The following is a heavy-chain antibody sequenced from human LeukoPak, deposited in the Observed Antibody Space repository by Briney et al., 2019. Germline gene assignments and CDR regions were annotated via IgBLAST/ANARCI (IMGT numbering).Heavy chain of an antibody. CDR2: INPKSGGT. J-gene: IGHJ6*03. CDR1: GYSFTGHY. V-gene: IGHV1-2*02. Sequence: VASVKVSCKASGYSFTGHYMHWVRQAPGQGLEWMGWINPKSGGTNYAQKFQGRVTMTRDTSISTAYMDMSSLRSDDTAVYYCAIGAGYCSGGSCYYYYMDVWGKGTTVTVSS. CDR3: AIGAGYCSGGSCYYYYMDV. D-gene: IGHD2-15*01.